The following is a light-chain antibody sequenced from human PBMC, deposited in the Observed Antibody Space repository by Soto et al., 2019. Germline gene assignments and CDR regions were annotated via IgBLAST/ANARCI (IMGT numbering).Light chain of an antibody. J-gene: IGLJ1*01. CDR3: SSYTSSSIPYV. CDR2: EVN. V-gene: IGLV2-14*01. Sequence: QSALTQPASVSGSPGQSITISCTGTSSDVGGYNYVSWYQQHPGKAPKLMIYEVNNRPSGVSNRFSGSKSGNTASLTISGLQAEDEADYYCSSYTSSSIPYVFGPGTKLTVL. CDR1: SSDVGGYNY.